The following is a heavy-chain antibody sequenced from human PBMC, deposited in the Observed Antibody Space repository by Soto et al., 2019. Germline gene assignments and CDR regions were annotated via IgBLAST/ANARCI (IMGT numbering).Heavy chain of an antibody. CDR1: GYSVTSYW. Sequence: PGESLKISCKGSGYSVTSYWIGWVRQMPGKGLEWMGIIYPGDSDTRYSPSFQGQVTISADKSISTAYLQWSSLKASDTAMYYCARLSGCSSTSCYTHMDVWGQGTTVTVSS. CDR3: ARLSGCSSTSCYTHMDV. CDR2: IYPGDSDT. V-gene: IGHV5-51*01. D-gene: IGHD2-2*02. J-gene: IGHJ6*02.